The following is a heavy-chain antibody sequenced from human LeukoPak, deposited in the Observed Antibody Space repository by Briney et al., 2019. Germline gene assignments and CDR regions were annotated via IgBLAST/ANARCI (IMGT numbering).Heavy chain of an antibody. J-gene: IGHJ4*02. CDR1: GGSISSGGYY. V-gene: IGHV4-31*03. D-gene: IGHD2-2*01. Sequence: SETLSLTCTVSGGSISSGGYYWSWIRQHPGKGLEWIGYIYYSGSTYYNPSLKSRVTISVDTSKNQFSLKLSSVTAADTAVYYCAKGLRSSPSSFDYWGQGTLVTVSS. CDR2: IYYSGST. CDR3: AKGLRSSPSSFDY.